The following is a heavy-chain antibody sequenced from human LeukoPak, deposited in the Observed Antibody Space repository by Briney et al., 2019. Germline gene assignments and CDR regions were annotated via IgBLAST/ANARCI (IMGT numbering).Heavy chain of an antibody. Sequence: SETLSLSCTASGCSISSYYLSWIRQPAGKGLERIGRIYTSGSTNYNPSLTSPVTMSVDTSKNRFSLKLSSVTAADTAVYYCARGSNWDYAQFDYWGQGTLVTVSS. J-gene: IGHJ4*02. D-gene: IGHD1-7*01. V-gene: IGHV4-4*07. CDR3: ARGSNWDYAQFDY. CDR1: GCSISSYY. CDR2: IYTSGST.